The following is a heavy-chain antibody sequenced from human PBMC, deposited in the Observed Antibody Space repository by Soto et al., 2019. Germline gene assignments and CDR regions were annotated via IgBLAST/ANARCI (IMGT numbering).Heavy chain of an antibody. CDR1: GGSFSGYY. V-gene: IGHV4-34*01. CDR3: ARAPESSSWYVLDY. CDR2: INHSGST. J-gene: IGHJ4*02. D-gene: IGHD6-13*01. Sequence: SETLSLTCAVYGGSFSGYYWSWIRQPPGKGLEWIGEINHSGSTNYNPSLKSRVTISVDTSKNQFSLKLSSVTAADTAVYYCARAPESSSWYVLDYWGQGXLVTVSS.